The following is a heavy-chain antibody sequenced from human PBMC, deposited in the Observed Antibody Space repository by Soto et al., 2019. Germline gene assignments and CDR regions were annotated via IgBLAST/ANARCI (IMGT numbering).Heavy chain of an antibody. D-gene: IGHD2-2*01. Sequence: KPGGSLRLSCAASGFTFSNAWMSWVRQAPGKGLEWVGRIKSKTDGGTTDYAAPVKGRFTISRDDSKNTLYLQMNSLKTEDTAVYYCTTDTGRYCSSTSCPHYYYYGMDVWGQGTTVTVSS. J-gene: IGHJ6*02. V-gene: IGHV3-15*01. CDR1: GFTFSNAW. CDR3: TTDTGRYCSSTSCPHYYYYGMDV. CDR2: IKSKTDGGTT.